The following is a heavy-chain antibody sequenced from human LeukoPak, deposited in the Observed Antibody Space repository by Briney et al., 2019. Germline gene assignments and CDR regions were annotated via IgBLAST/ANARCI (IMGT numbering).Heavy chain of an antibody. Sequence: SETLSLTCTVSGGSISSGGYYWSWIRQPPGKGLEWIGYIYHSGSTYYNPSLKSRVTISVDRSKNQFSLKLSSVTAADTAVYYCARAGTYYNHEYFHPWGQGTLVTVSS. J-gene: IGHJ1*01. CDR2: IYHSGST. D-gene: IGHD3-10*01. CDR3: ARAGTYYNHEYFHP. CDR1: GGSISSGGYY. V-gene: IGHV4-30-2*01.